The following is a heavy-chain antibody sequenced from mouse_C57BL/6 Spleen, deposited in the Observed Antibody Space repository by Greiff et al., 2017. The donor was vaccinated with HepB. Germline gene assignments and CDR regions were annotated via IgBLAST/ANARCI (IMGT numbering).Heavy chain of an antibody. CDR3: AREGLEGNYFDY. D-gene: IGHD2-4*01. Sequence: QVQLKQPGAELVKPGASVKLSCKASGYTFTSYWMHWVKQRPGQGLEWIGMIHPNSGSTNYNEKFKSKATLTVDKSSSTAYMQLSSLTSEDSAVYYCAREGLEGNYFDYWGQGTTLTVSS. J-gene: IGHJ2*01. V-gene: IGHV1-64*01. CDR2: IHPNSGST. CDR1: GYTFTSYW.